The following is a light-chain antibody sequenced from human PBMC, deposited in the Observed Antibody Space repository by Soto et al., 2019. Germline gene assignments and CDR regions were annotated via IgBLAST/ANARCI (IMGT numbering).Light chain of an antibody. CDR1: QSVSSSY. J-gene: IGKJ5*01. CDR2: GAS. V-gene: IGKV3-20*01. Sequence: EIVLTQSPGTLSLSPGERATLSCRASQSVSSSYLAWYQQKPGQAPRLLIYGASSRATGIPDRFSGSGSGSDLPLTISRLEPEDFAVYYCQPYGSSPFGQGTRLEIK. CDR3: QPYGSSP.